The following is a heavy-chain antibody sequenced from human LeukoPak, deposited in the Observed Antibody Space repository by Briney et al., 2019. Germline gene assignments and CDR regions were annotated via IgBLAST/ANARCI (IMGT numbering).Heavy chain of an antibody. Sequence: GGSLRLSCAASGFTFSSYSMNWVRQAPGKGLEWVSSISSSSSYIYYADSVKGRFTISRDNAKNSLYLQMNSLRAEDTAVYYCARVGASMIDDFDIWGQGTMVTVSS. CDR2: ISSSSSYI. CDR1: GFTFSSYS. J-gene: IGHJ3*02. D-gene: IGHD3-22*01. CDR3: ARVGASMIDDFDI. V-gene: IGHV3-21*01.